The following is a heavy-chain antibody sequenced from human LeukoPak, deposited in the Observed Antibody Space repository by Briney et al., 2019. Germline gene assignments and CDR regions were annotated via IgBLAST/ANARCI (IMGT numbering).Heavy chain of an antibody. J-gene: IGHJ4*02. CDR2: IYYSGST. CDR3: ARGGYYYDSTGSFDY. CDR1: GGSISSSNW. Sequence: SETLSLTCAVSGGSISSSNWWSWVRQPPGKGLEWIGYIYYSGSTNYNPSLKSRVTISVDTSKNQFSLKLSSVTAADTAVYYCARGGYYYDSTGSFDYWGQGILVTVSS. D-gene: IGHD3-22*01. V-gene: IGHV4-4*02.